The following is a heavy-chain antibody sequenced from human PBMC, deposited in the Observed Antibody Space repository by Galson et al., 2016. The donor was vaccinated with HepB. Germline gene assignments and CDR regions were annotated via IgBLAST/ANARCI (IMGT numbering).Heavy chain of an antibody. D-gene: IGHD2-15*01. V-gene: IGHV3-30*03. J-gene: IGHJ5*02. CDR1: GFTFSTYA. CDR3: ARMTGSSYSWFDP. CDR2: ISDDGGRK. Sequence: SLRLSCAASGFTFSTYAMHWVRQAPGRGLEWVALISDDGGRKYYADSVKGRFTISRDNSKNTVYLQVNSLRPEDTAVYYCARMTGSSYSWFDPWGHGTLVTVSS.